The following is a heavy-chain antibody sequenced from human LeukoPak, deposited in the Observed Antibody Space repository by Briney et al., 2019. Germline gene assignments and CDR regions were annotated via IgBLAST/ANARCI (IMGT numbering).Heavy chain of an antibody. Sequence: PSETLSLTCTVSGYSISSGYYWGWIRQPPGKGLEWIGSIYHSGSTYYNPSLKSRVTISVDTSKNQFSLKLGSVTAADTAVYYCARVFAQTVTNAFDIWGQGTMVTVSS. V-gene: IGHV4-38-2*02. D-gene: IGHD4-17*01. CDR1: GYSISSGYY. CDR3: ARVFAQTVTNAFDI. CDR2: IYHSGST. J-gene: IGHJ3*02.